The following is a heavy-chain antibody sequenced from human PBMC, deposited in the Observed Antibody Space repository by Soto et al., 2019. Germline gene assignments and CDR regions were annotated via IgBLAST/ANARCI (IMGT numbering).Heavy chain of an antibody. CDR1: GYTLDNHA. Sequence: QIQVVQSEVEVKRPGASVRISCKASGYTLDNHAVTWVRQAPGQGLEWMGWIGALLYNDATNHARKFQGRLTMARDTSPYTVYMDLGSLRSEDPAVYYCARGSKGAGGWYFDLWGRGTLVFVSS. CDR3: ARGSKGAGGWYFDL. J-gene: IGHJ2*01. D-gene: IGHD3-10*01. CDR2: IGALLYNDAT. V-gene: IGHV1-18*01.